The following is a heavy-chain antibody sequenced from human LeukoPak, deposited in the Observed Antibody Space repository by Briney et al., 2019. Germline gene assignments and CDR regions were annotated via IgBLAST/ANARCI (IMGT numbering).Heavy chain of an antibody. CDR1: GYTFTRYY. D-gene: IGHD1-26*01. J-gene: IGHJ6*03. V-gene: IGHV1-2*02. CDR2: INPNRGGT. Sequence: GASVKVSCKASGYTFTRYYMHWVRQAPGQGLEWMGWINPNRGGTNYAQKFQGRVTMTRDTSISTACMELSRLRSDDTAVYCCASDSGSYYYYYMDVWGKGTTVTVAS. CDR3: ASDSGSYYYYYMDV.